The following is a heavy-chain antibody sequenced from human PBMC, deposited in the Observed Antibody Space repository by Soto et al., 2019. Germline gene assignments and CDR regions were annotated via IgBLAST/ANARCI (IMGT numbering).Heavy chain of an antibody. Sequence: PSETLSLTCTVSGGSISSGSYYWSWIRQHPGKGLEWIGYIYYSGSTYYNPSLKGRLTISVDTSKNQFSLKLSSVTAADTDVYYCARVYYYGSGSQRIDPWGQGTLVTVSS. D-gene: IGHD3-10*01. V-gene: IGHV4-31*03. J-gene: IGHJ5*02. CDR2: IYYSGST. CDR1: GGSISSGSYY. CDR3: ARVYYYGSGSQRIDP.